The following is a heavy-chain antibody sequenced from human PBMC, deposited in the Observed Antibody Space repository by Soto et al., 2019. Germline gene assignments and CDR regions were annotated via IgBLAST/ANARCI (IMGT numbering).Heavy chain of an antibody. V-gene: IGHV3-23*01. J-gene: IGHJ4*02. Sequence: EVPLLESGGGLVQPGGSLRLSCAASGFTFSSYAMSWVRQAPGKGLEWVSAISGSGGSTYYADSVKGRFTISRDNSKNTLYLQMNSLRAEDTAVYYCAKDLAVTTGGIIDYWGQGTLVTVSS. CDR3: AKDLAVTTGGIIDY. CDR2: ISGSGGST. D-gene: IGHD4-17*01. CDR1: GFTFSSYA.